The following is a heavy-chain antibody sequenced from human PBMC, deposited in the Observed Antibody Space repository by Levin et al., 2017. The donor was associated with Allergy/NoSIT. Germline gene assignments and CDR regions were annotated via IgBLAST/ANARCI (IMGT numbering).Heavy chain of an antibody. CDR3: ARNGGSANFY. CDR2: IHHSGIA. Sequence: SETLSLTCTVSGASISSNDWWNWVRQPPGKGLEWIGEIHHSGIAHYKPSLKSRVSISLDKSKNQFSLRLNSVTTADTAVYYCARNGGSANFYWGQGTLVTVSA. CDR1: GASISSNDW. J-gene: IGHJ4*02. D-gene: IGHD3-10*01. V-gene: IGHV4-4*02.